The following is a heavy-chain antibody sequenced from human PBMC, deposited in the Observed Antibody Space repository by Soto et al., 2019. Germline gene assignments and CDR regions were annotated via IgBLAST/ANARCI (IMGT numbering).Heavy chain of an antibody. CDR3: AHTSGGGNSACFDY. V-gene: IGHV2-5*02. Sequence: QITLKESGPTLVKPTQTLTLTCTFSGFSLSTSRVGVGWIRQPPGKALEWLALIYWDDDKRYSPSLKSRLTITQDTSNNKVVLTMTNTDTVDTATYYCAHTSGGGNSACFDYWGQGTLVTVSS. J-gene: IGHJ4*02. D-gene: IGHD2-21*02. CDR2: IYWDDDK. CDR1: GFSLSTSRVG.